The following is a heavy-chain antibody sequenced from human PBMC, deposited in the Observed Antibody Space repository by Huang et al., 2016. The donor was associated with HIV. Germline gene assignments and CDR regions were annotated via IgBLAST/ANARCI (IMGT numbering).Heavy chain of an antibody. D-gene: IGHD3-10*01. CDR2: ISWNSGSI. Sequence: EVQLVESGGGLVQPGRSLRLSCAASGFTFDDYAMHWVRQAPGKGVEWVSGISWNSGSIGYADSVKGRFTISRDNAKNSLYLQMNSLRAEDTALYYCARRGVMVRGAHFDYWGLGTLVTVSS. V-gene: IGHV3-9*01. CDR1: GFTFDDYA. J-gene: IGHJ4*02. CDR3: ARRGVMVRGAHFDY.